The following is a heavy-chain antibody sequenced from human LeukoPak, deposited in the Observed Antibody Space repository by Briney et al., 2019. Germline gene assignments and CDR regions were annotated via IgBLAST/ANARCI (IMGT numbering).Heavy chain of an antibody. V-gene: IGHV3-21*01. J-gene: IGHJ4*02. Sequence: GGSLRLSCAASGFTFSSYSMNWVRQAPGKGLEWVSSISSSSSYIYYADSVKGRFTISRDNAKNSLYLQMNSLRAEDTAVYYCARDTRKYDSSGYYYVRLDYWGQGTLVTVSS. CDR3: ARDTRKYDSSGYYYVRLDY. CDR2: ISSSSSYI. CDR1: GFTFSSYS. D-gene: IGHD3-22*01.